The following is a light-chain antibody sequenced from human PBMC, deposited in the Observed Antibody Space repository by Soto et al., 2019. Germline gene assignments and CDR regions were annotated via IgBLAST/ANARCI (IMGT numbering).Light chain of an antibody. V-gene: IGLV3-27*01. J-gene: IGLJ3*02. CDR2: KDN. CDR3: YSATAADSSWV. Sequence: SYELTQTSSVSVSPGQTARITCSGDVLAKKFSRWFQQKPGQAPVVVIYKDNERPSGSPERFSGSRSGTTVTLTISGAQVEDEADYYSYSATAADSSWVFGGGTKLTVL. CDR1: VLAKKF.